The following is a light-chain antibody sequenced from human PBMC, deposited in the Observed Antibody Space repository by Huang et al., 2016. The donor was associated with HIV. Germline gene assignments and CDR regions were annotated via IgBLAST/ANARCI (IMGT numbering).Light chain of an antibody. CDR2: VAS. CDR3: MQALQTPLT. Sequence: DIVMTQSPLSLPVTPGEPASISCRSSQSLLHRNGNNYLDWYLQKPGQSPQLLIYVASSRASGVPDRFNGSGSGTDFTRKISRVEAEDVGVYYCMQALQTPLTFGGGTKVEIK. J-gene: IGKJ4*01. V-gene: IGKV2-28*01. CDR1: QSLLHRNGNNY.